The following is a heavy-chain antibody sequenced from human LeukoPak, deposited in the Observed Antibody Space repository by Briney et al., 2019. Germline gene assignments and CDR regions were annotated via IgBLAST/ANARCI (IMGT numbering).Heavy chain of an antibody. CDR3: ARAWVGATEYYFDY. D-gene: IGHD1-26*01. V-gene: IGHV1-69*04. Sequence: EASVKVSCKASGGTFSSYAISWVRQAPGQGLEWMGRIIPILGIANYARKFQGRVTITADKSTSTAYMELSSLRSEDTAVYYCARAWVGATEYYFDYWGQGTLVTVSS. CDR2: IIPILGIA. J-gene: IGHJ4*02. CDR1: GGTFSSYA.